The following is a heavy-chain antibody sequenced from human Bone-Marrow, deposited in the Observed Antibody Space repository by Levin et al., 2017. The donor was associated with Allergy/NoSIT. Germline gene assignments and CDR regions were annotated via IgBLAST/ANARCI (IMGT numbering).Heavy chain of an antibody. CDR2: VSAYSGNT. V-gene: IGHV1-18*01. CDR1: GFTFTTYG. CDR3: ARGHFPYYYYGMDV. Sequence: GGSLRLSCKASGFTFTTYGLTWVRQAPGRGLEWMGWVSAYSGNTNYALNLQDRVTMTTDTATNTAYMELSSPRSDDTAIYYCARGHFPYYYYGMDVWGQGTTVVVSS. J-gene: IGHJ6*02.